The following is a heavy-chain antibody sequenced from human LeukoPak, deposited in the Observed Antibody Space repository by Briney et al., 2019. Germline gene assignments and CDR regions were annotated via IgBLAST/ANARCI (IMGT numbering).Heavy chain of an antibody. Sequence: SQTLSLTCGISGDSVSSNTAAWNWIRQSPSRGLEWLGRTYYRSKWYNNYAVSVKSRITINSDSSKNQVSLQLNSVTPEDTAVYYCARGGYYDILTGYYTPGYWGQGTLVTVSS. CDR2: TYYRSKWYN. J-gene: IGHJ4*02. D-gene: IGHD3-9*01. V-gene: IGHV6-1*01. CDR3: ARGGYYDILTGYYTPGY. CDR1: GDSVSSNTAA.